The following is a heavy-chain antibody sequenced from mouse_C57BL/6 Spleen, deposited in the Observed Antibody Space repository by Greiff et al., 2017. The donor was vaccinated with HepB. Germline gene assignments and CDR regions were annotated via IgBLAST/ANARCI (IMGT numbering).Heavy chain of an antibody. CDR3: AREDYGSSYDAMDY. CDR1: GFTFSDYY. CDR2: INYDGSGT. D-gene: IGHD1-1*01. J-gene: IGHJ4*01. Sequence: EVKLMESEGGLVQPGSSMKLSCTASGFTFSDYYMAWVRQVPEKGLEWVANINYDGSGTYYLDSLKSRFIISRDNAKNILYLQMSSLKSEDTATYYCAREDYGSSYDAMDYWGQGTSVTVSS. V-gene: IGHV5-16*01.